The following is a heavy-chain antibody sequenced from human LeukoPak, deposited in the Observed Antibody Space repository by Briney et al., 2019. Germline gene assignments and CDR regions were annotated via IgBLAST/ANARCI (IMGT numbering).Heavy chain of an antibody. V-gene: IGHV1-18*01. CDR3: ARESRSQAFDI. J-gene: IGHJ3*02. Sequence: ASVKVSCKASGYTFTSYGISWLRQAPRQALEWMGWIRAYNGNTNYAQKLQGRVTMTTDKSTSTAYMELRSLRSDDTAVYYCARESRSQAFDIWGQGTMVTVSS. CDR2: IRAYNGNT. CDR1: GYTFTSYG.